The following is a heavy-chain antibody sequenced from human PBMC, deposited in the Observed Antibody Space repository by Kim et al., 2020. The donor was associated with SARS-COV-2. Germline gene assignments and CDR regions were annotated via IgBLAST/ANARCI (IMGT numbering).Heavy chain of an antibody. CDR1: GFTFTNYW. D-gene: IGHD2-8*02. V-gene: IGHV3-74*01. Sequence: GGSLRLSCAASGFTFTNYWMHWVRQAPGQGLEWVSRINRGGSEKGYADSVKGRFTISRDIAKNTLYLQMNSLTAEDTAAYYCARDGTLCTGSPWHFDILG. CDR2: INRGGSEK. CDR3: ARDGTLCTGSPWHFDI. J-gene: IGHJ2*01.